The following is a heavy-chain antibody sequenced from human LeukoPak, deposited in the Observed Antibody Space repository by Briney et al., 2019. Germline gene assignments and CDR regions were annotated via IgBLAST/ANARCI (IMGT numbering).Heavy chain of an antibody. CDR1: GFTFSTYW. CDR2: IKQDRSEK. CDR3: ARHLRGSSGYDTFDN. J-gene: IGHJ4*02. D-gene: IGHD3-22*01. V-gene: IGHV3-7*01. Sequence: GGSLRLSCAASGFTFSTYWMSWVRQAPGKGLEWVANIKQDRSEKKYVDSVKGRFTISRDNANNSLYLQMNSLRAEDTAVYYCARHLRGSSGYDTFDNWGQGTLVTVSS.